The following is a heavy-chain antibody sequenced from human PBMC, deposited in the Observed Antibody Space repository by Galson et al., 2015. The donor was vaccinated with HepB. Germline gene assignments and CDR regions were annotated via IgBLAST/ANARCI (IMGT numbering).Heavy chain of an antibody. J-gene: IGHJ4*02. CDR3: ARGGGATAGYYFDY. Sequence: SLRLSCAASGFTFSSYSMHWVRQAPGKGLEWVAVIWYDGSNKYYADSVKGRFTIPRDNSKNTLYLQMNSLRAEDTAVYYCARGGGATAGYYFDYWGQGTLVTVSS. CDR1: GFTFSSYS. V-gene: IGHV3-33*08. D-gene: IGHD4/OR15-4a*01. CDR2: IWYDGSNK.